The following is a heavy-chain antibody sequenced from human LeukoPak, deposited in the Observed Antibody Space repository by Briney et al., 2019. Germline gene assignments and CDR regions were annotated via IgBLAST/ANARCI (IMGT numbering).Heavy chain of an antibody. CDR2: ISSSSSYI. V-gene: IGHV3-21*01. CDR3: ARDEFGIAAHPGRAYYYGMDV. Sequence: GGSLRLSCAASGFTFSRYSMNWVRQAPGKGLEWVSSISSSSSYIYYADSVKGRFTISRDNAKNSLYLQMNSLRAEDTAVYYCARDEFGIAAHPGRAYYYGMDVWGQGTTVTVSS. J-gene: IGHJ6*02. D-gene: IGHD6-13*01. CDR1: GFTFSRYS.